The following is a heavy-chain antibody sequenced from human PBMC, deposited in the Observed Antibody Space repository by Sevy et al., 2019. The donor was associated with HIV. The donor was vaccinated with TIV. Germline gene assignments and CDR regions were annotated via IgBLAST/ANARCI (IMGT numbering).Heavy chain of an antibody. CDR3: ASAILGDYYYYYMDV. Sequence: ASVKVSCKASGYTFTSYGISWVRQAPGQGLEWMGWISAYNGNTNYAQKLQGRVTMTTDTSTGTAYMELRSLRSDDTAVYYCASAILGDYYYYYMDVWGKGTTVTVSS. V-gene: IGHV1-18*01. CDR1: GYTFTSYG. CDR2: ISAYNGNT. D-gene: IGHD3-16*01. J-gene: IGHJ6*03.